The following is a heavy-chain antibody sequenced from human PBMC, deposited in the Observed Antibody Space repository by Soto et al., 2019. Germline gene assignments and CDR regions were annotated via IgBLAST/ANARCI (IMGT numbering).Heavy chain of an antibody. D-gene: IGHD3-22*01. J-gene: IGHJ4*02. CDR2: ISSSSSYI. CDR1: GFTFSSYS. V-gene: IGHV3-21*01. CDR3: ARDLRDSSGYYHYCFDY. Sequence: GGSLRLSCAASGFTFSSYSMNWVRQAPGKGLEWVSSISSSSSYIYYADSVKGRFTISRDNAKNSLYLQMNSLRAEDTDVYYCARDLRDSSGYYHYCFDYWGQGTLVTVSS.